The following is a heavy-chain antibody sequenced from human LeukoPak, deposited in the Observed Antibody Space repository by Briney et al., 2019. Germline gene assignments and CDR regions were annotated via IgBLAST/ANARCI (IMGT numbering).Heavy chain of an antibody. J-gene: IGHJ4*02. CDR3: AKATPIAAAGYLDF. CDR2: IRGSGDST. Sequence: GGSLRLSCAASGFTFSTYAMSWVRQAPGKGLEWVSAIRGSGDSTYYANSVKGRFTISRDNSKNTLYLQMNSLRAEDTAIYYCAKATPIAAAGYLDFWGQGTLVTVSS. D-gene: IGHD6-13*01. V-gene: IGHV3-23*01. CDR1: GFTFSTYA.